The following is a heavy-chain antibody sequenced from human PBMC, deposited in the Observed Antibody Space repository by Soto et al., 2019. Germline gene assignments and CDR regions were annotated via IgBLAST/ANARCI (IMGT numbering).Heavy chain of an antibody. CDR2: ISYDGSNK. J-gene: IGHJ6*02. Sequence: PGGSLSLSCAASGFTFRNYVMHWFRQAPCKGLEWVAFISYDGSNKYYADSVRGRFTISRDNSKNTLFLQMNSLRPEDTAVYYCAKDQYQLIRRCYGLGVWGQGTTVTVSS. CDR3: AKDQYQLIRRCYGLGV. D-gene: IGHD2-2*01. V-gene: IGHV3-30*18. CDR1: GFTFRNYV.